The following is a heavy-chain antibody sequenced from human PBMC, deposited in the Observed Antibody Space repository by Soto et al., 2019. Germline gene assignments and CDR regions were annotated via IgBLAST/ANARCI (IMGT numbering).Heavy chain of an antibody. J-gene: IGHJ6*02. D-gene: IGHD3-9*01. Sequence: PSETLSLTCTVSGGSISSYYWSWIRQPPGKGLEWIGYIYYSGSTNYNPSLKSRVTISVDTSKNHFSLKLSSVTAADAAVFYFASIGVYDILTGYPYGMDVWGQGTTVTVSS. CDR1: GGSISSYY. CDR3: ASIGVYDILTGYPYGMDV. CDR2: IYYSGST. V-gene: IGHV4-59*01.